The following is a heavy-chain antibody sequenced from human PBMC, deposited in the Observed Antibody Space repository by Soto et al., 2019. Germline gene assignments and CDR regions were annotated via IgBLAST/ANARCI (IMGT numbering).Heavy chain of an antibody. J-gene: IGHJ4*02. V-gene: IGHV3-48*01. CDR1: GFTFSSYS. CDR2: ISSSSSTI. CDR3: ARWGGGSLFFAKTNYFDS. D-gene: IGHD3-16*01. Sequence: GGSLSLSCAASGFTFSSYSMNWVRQAPGKGPEWISYISSSSSTIEYADSVKGRFTISRDNANNSLYLQMNSLRAEDTAVYYCARWGGGSLFFAKTNYFDSWGQGTLVTVSS.